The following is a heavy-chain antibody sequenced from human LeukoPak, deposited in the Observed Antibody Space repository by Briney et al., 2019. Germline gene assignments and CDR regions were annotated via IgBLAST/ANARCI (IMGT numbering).Heavy chain of an antibody. CDR3: AKLLGYYDSSGYWVVP. CDR2: ISAYNGNT. D-gene: IGHD3-22*01. Sequence: ASVKVSCKASGYTFTSYGISWVRQAPGQGLEWMGWISAYNGNTNYAQKLQGRVTMTTDTSTSTAYMELRSLRSDDTAVYYCAKLLGYYDSSGYWVVPWGQGTLVTVSS. J-gene: IGHJ5*02. V-gene: IGHV1-18*01. CDR1: GYTFTSYG.